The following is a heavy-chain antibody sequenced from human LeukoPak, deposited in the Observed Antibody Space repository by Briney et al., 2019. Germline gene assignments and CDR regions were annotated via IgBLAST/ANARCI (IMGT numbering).Heavy chain of an antibody. J-gene: IGHJ4*02. CDR1: GGSISSHY. Sequence: SETLSLTCTVSGGSISSHYWSWIRQPPGKGLEWIGYIYYGGSTNYNPSLKGRVTISVDTSKNQFSLKLSSVTAADTAVYYCARGQGNYWGQGTLVTVSS. D-gene: IGHD3-10*01. CDR3: ARGQGNY. CDR2: IYYGGST. V-gene: IGHV4-59*11.